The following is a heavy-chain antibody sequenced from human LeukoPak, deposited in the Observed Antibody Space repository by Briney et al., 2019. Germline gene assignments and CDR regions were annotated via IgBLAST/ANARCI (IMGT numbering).Heavy chain of an antibody. V-gene: IGHV3-66*01. CDR1: GLTVSSNY. CDR3: ARLDYGDYFFDY. CDR2: IYSGGST. Sequence: GGSLRLSCAASGLTVSSNYMSWVRQAPGKGLEWVSVIYSGGSTYYADSVKGRFTISRDNSKNTLYLQMNSLRAEDTAVYYCARLDYGDYFFDYWGQGTLVTVSS. J-gene: IGHJ4*02. D-gene: IGHD4-17*01.